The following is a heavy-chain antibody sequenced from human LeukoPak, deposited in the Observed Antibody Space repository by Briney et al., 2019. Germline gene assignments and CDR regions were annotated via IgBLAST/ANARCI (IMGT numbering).Heavy chain of an antibody. Sequence: MASETLSLTCTVSGGSISSSSYYWGWIRQPPGKGLEWIGSIYYSGSTYYNPSLKSRVTISVDTSKNQFSLKLSSVTAADTAVYYCARDNPPYYYDSSGYPYYFDYWGQGTLVTVSS. J-gene: IGHJ4*02. CDR1: GGSISSSSYY. V-gene: IGHV4-39*07. D-gene: IGHD3-22*01. CDR2: IYYSGST. CDR3: ARDNPPYYYDSSGYPYYFDY.